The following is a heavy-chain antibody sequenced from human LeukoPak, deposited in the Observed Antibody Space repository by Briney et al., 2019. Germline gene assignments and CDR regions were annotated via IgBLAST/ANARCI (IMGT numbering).Heavy chain of an antibody. J-gene: IGHJ4*02. V-gene: IGHV4-59*12. D-gene: IGHD5-12*01. CDR3: ASDSGYDEIDY. CDR1: GGSISSYY. Sequence: SETLSLTCTVSGGSISSYYWSWIRQPPGEGLEYIAYVYYTETNYNPSLKSRVTISVDTSKNQFSLKLSSVTAADTAVYYCASDSGYDEIDYWGQGTLVTVSS. CDR2: VYYTET.